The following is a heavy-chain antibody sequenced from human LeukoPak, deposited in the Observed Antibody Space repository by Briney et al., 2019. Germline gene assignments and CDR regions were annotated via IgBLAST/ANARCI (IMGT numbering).Heavy chain of an antibody. CDR1: GFTFSSYG. Sequence: GRSLRLSCTASGFTFSSYGMHWVRQAPGKGLEWVAVIWYDGSNKYYADSVKGRFTISRDNSKNTLYLQMNSLRAEDTAVYYCARAVAADGGMDVWGQGTTVTVSS. CDR2: IWYDGSNK. CDR3: ARAVAADGGMDV. V-gene: IGHV3-33*01. J-gene: IGHJ6*02. D-gene: IGHD2-15*01.